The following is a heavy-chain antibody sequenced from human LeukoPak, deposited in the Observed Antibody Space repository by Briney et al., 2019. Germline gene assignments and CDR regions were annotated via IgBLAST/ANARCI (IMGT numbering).Heavy chain of an antibody. D-gene: IGHD1-14*01. J-gene: IGHJ4*02. CDR2: IYSGGST. Sequence: GSLRLSCAASGFTVSSNYMSWVRQAPGKGLEWVSVIYSGGSTYYADSVKGRFTISRDNSKNTLYLQMNSLRAEDTAVYYCARGFGITEYFDYWDQGTLVTVSS. CDR3: ARGFGITEYFDY. CDR1: GFTVSSNY. V-gene: IGHV3-53*01.